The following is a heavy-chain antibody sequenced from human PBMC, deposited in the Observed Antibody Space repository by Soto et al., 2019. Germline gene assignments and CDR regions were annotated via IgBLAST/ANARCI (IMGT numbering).Heavy chain of an antibody. CDR3: ARDVPLGYCSGGSCYESGDYYGMDV. J-gene: IGHJ6*02. CDR1: GGSISSYY. D-gene: IGHD2-15*01. CDR2: IYYSGST. Sequence: SETLSLTCTVSGGSISSYYWSWIRQPPGKGLEWIGYIYYSGSTNYNPSLKSRVTISVDTSKNQFSLKLSSVTAADTAVYYCARDVPLGYCSGGSCYESGDYYGMDVWGQGTTVTVSS. V-gene: IGHV4-59*01.